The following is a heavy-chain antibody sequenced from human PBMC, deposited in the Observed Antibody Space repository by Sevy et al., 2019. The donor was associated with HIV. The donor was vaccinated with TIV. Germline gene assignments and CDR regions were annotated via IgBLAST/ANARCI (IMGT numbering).Heavy chain of an antibody. CDR2: IVVGSGNT. D-gene: IGHD6-19*01. CDR1: GFTFTSSA. Sequence: SVKVSCKASGFTFTSSAVQWVRQARGQRLEWIGWIVVGSGNTNYAQKFQERVTITRDMSTSTAYMELGSLRSEDTAVYYCAAGVNIAVAGASYYYYGMDVWGQGTTVTVSS. CDR3: AAGVNIAVAGASYYYYGMDV. V-gene: IGHV1-58*01. J-gene: IGHJ6*02.